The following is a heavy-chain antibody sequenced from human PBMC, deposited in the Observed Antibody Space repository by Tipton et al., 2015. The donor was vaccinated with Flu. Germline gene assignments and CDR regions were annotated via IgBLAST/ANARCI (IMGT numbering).Heavy chain of an antibody. J-gene: IGHJ4*02. CDR1: GFPISRGYY. V-gene: IGHV4-38-2*01. CDR2: ISHSGST. CDR3: AKHGRTSGSSKFDS. D-gene: IGHD1-26*01. Sequence: LRLSCAVPGFPISRGYYWGWVRQPPGKGLEWVGSISHSGSTDYNASLKSRVTISLDTSKNQYSLILSSVTAADTAVYYCAKHGRTSGSSKFDSCGQGTLVTVSS.